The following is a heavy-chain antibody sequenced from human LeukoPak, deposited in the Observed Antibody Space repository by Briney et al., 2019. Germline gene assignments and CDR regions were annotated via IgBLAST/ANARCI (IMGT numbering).Heavy chain of an antibody. V-gene: IGHV4-59*01. CDR1: GGSINSYY. CDR3: ARDGSGYSYGLDY. J-gene: IGHJ4*02. D-gene: IGHD5-18*01. Sequence: SETLSLTCTVSGGSINSYYWSWIRQPPGKGLEWIAYIYYSGSTNYNPSLKSRVTISVDTAKNQFSLKLSSVTAADTAVYYCARDGSGYSYGLDYWGQGTLVTASS. CDR2: IYYSGST.